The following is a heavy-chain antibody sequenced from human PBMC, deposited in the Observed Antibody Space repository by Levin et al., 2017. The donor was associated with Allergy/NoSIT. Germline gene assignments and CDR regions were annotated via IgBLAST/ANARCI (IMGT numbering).Heavy chain of an antibody. CDR3: AKSPYCSSTSCYHNYYYYGMDG. J-gene: IGHJ6*02. D-gene: IGHD2-2*01. Sequence: GGSLRLSCAASGFTFSSYAMSWVRQAPGKGLEWVSAISGSGGSTYYADSVKGRFTISRDNSKNTLYLQMNSLRAEDTAVYYCAKSPYCSSTSCYHNYYYYGMDGWGQGTTVTVSS. CDR2: ISGSGGST. V-gene: IGHV3-23*01. CDR1: GFTFSSYA.